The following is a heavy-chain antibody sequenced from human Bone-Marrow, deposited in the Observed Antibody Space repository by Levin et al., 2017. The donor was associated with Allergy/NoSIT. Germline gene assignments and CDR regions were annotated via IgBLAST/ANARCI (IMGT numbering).Heavy chain of an antibody. J-gene: IGHJ4*02. V-gene: IGHV4-59*01. D-gene: IGHD4-17*01. Sequence: TLSLTCTVSDASITDYYWTWIRQPPGKGLEWIGHSYYSGSTNYNPSLKSRVTISIDTSKNQFSLKLSSVTAADTAVYYCARRDYGDYFDYWGQGTLVTVSS. CDR2: SYYSGST. CDR1: DASITDYY. CDR3: ARRDYGDYFDY.